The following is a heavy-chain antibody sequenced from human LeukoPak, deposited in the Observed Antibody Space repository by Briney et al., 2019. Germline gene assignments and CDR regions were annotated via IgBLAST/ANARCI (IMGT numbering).Heavy chain of an antibody. CDR1: GYTFINYG. Sequence: ASVKVSCKASGYTFINYGISWVRQAPGQGLEWMGWISTNNGDTNYAQKFQGRVTMTTDTSTSTAYLELRSLRSGDTAVYYCAAGNYYDSSGFRITLDYWGQGTLVTVSS. V-gene: IGHV1-18*01. D-gene: IGHD3-22*01. CDR3: AAGNYYDSSGFRITLDY. CDR2: ISTNNGDT. J-gene: IGHJ4*02.